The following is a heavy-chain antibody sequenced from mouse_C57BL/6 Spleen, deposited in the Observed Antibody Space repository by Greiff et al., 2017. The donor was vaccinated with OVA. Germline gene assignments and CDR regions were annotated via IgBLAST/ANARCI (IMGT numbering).Heavy chain of an antibody. J-gene: IGHJ4*01. CDR2: ISSGGSYT. V-gene: IGHV5-6*01. D-gene: IGHD1-1*01. CDR3: ARHNYYGSPGAMDY. Sequence: EVQLQESGGDLVKPGGSLKLSCAASGFTFSSYGMSWVRQTPDKRLEWVATISSGGSYTYYPDSVKGRFTISRDNAKNTLYLQMSSLKSEDTAMYYCARHNYYGSPGAMDYWGQGTSVTVSS. CDR1: GFTFSSYG.